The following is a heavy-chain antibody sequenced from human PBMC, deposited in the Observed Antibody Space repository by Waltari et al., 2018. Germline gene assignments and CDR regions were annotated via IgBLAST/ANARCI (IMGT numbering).Heavy chain of an antibody. CDR2: IYYSGST. CDR1: GGSLSSSSYY. CDR3: ARQWRYDFWSGYGLGY. D-gene: IGHD3-3*01. J-gene: IGHJ4*02. Sequence: QLQLQESGPGLVKPSETLSLTCTVSGGSLSSSSYYWGWIRQPPGKGLEWIGSIYYSGSTYYNPSLKSRVTISVDTSKNQFSLKLSSVTAADTAVYYCARQWRYDFWSGYGLGYWGQGTLVTVSS. V-gene: IGHV4-39*01.